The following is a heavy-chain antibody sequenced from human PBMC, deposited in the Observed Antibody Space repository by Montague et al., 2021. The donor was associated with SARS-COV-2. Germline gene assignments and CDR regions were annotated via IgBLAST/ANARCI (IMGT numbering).Heavy chain of an antibody. Sequence: SETLSLTCTVSGFSITSSLYYWGWIRQPPGKGLEWIGSFFYGGFTYYNPSLKSRATISADTSKNQFSLRLTSVTAADTAVYYCARRRNPDYWGHGTLVTVSS. V-gene: IGHV4-39*01. CDR2: FFYGGFT. CDR3: ARRRNPDY. J-gene: IGHJ4*01. CDR1: GFSITSSLYY. D-gene: IGHD1-14*01.